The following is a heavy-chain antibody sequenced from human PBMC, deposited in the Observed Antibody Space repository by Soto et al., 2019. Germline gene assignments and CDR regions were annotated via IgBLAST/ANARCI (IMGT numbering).Heavy chain of an antibody. CDR3: ARTRGVVTAILDAFDI. J-gene: IGHJ3*02. CDR2: ISAYNGNT. CDR1: GYTFTSYG. D-gene: IGHD2-21*02. V-gene: IGHV1-18*04. Sequence: ASVKVSCKASGYTFTSYGISWVRQAPGQGLEWMGWISAYNGNTNYARKLQGRVTMTTDKSTSTAYMELRSLRSDDTAVYYCARTRGVVTAILDAFDIWGQGTMVTVSS.